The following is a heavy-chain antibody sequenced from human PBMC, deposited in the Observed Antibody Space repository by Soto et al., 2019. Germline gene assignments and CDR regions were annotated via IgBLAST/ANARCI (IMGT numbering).Heavy chain of an antibody. V-gene: IGHV1-18*01. CDR2: ISAYNGNT. CDR1: GYTFTSYG. Sequence: QVQLVQSGAEVKKPGASVKVSCKASGYTFTSYGISWVRQAPGQGLEWMGWISAYNGNTNYAQKLQGRVTMTTDTSTSTAYMELRSLRSDDTAVYYCARVTRGYCSSTSCPQDDAFDIWGQGTMVTVSS. CDR3: ARVTRGYCSSTSCPQDDAFDI. D-gene: IGHD2-2*01. J-gene: IGHJ3*02.